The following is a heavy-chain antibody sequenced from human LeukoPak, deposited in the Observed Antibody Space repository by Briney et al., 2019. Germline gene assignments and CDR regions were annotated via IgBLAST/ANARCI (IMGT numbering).Heavy chain of an antibody. CDR1: GFTFSSYG. Sequence: GGSLRLSCAASGFTFSSYGMSWVRQAPGKGLEWVSAISGSGGSTYYADSVKGRFTISRDNSKNTLYLQMNSLRAEDTAVYYCAKDSRSVRSSSGWFDPWGQGTLVTVSS. J-gene: IGHJ5*02. CDR2: ISGSGGST. V-gene: IGHV3-23*01. D-gene: IGHD6-13*01. CDR3: AKDSRSVRSSSGWFDP.